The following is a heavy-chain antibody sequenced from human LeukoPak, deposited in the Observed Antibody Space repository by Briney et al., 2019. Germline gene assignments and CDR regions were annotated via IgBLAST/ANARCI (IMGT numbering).Heavy chain of an antibody. CDR2: ISAYNGNT. J-gene: IGHJ6*02. CDR3: TRVVLMVYRGMDV. CDR1: GYTFTSYG. Sequence: ASVKLSCKASGYTFTSYGISWVRQAPGQGLEWMGWISAYNGNTNYAQKLQGRVTMTTDTTTSTAYMELRSLRSDDTAVYYCTRVVLMVYRGMDVWGQGTTVTVSS. D-gene: IGHD2-8*01. V-gene: IGHV1-18*01.